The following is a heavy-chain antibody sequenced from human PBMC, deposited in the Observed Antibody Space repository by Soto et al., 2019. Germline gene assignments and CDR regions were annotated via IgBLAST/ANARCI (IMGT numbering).Heavy chain of an antibody. D-gene: IGHD6-25*01. J-gene: IGHJ4*02. CDR2: ISYDGSNK. Sequence: GGALRLSFSAPGFTFSSNGLHRVRQAPGKGLEWVAVISYDGSNKYYADSVKGRFTISRDKSKITLYLEMNSLRAEDTAVYYFACLVGYSSGWKYFEFWGQAKLVNVT. CDR3: ACLVGYSSGWKYFEF. V-gene: IGHV3-30*03. CDR1: GFTFSSNG.